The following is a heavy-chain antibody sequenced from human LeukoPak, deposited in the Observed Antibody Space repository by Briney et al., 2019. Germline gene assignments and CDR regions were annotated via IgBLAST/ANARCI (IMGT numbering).Heavy chain of an antibody. V-gene: IGHV4-34*01. Sequence: SETLSLTCAVYGGSFSGYYWSWIRQPPGKGLEWIGEINHSGSTNYNPSLKSRVTISVDTSKNQFSLKLSSVTAADTAVYYCASERGYWGQGTLVTVSS. J-gene: IGHJ4*02. CDR1: GGSFSGYY. CDR2: INHSGST. CDR3: ASERGY.